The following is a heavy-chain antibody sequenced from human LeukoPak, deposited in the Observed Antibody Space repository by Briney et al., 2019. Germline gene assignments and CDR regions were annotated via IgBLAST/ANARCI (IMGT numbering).Heavy chain of an antibody. J-gene: IGHJ3*02. D-gene: IGHD4-11*01. CDR3: ARADYSNYGDAFDI. V-gene: IGHV4-61*01. CDR2: IYYSGST. Sequence: SETLSLTCTVSGGSVSSGRYYWRWIRQPPGKGLEWNGYIYYSGSTNYNPSLKSRVTISVDTSKNQFSLKLSSVTAADTAVYYCARADYSNYGDAFDIWGQGTMVTVSS. CDR1: GGSVSSGRYY.